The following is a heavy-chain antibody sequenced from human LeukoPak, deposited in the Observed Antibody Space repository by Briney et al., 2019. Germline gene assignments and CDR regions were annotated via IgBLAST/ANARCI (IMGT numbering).Heavy chain of an antibody. CDR1: GASISSYY. CDR2: ILHSGTT. CDR3: ATRPPDDISGYLDN. J-gene: IGHJ4*02. V-gene: IGHV4-59*01. Sequence: PSETVSLTCTVSGASISSYYWSWVRQPPGKGLEWIGYILHSGTTNYNPSLTSRVTVSLDTTKNQFPLKLRAVTAADTALYYCATRPPDDISGYLDNWGQGTLVTVSS. D-gene: IGHD3-22*01.